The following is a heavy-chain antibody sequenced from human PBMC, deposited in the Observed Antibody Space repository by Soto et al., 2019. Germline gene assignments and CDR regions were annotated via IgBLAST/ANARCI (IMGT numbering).Heavy chain of an antibody. J-gene: IGHJ4*02. CDR2: ISYDGSNK. CDR1: GFTFSSYA. Sequence: QVQLVESGGGVVQPGRSLRLSCAASGFTFSSYAMNWVRQAPGKGLEWVAVISYDGSNKYYADSVKGRFTISRDNSKNTLYLQMNSLRAEDTAVYYCARANGVTLATVDYWGQGTLVTVSS. CDR3: ARANGVTLATVDY. D-gene: IGHD5-12*01. V-gene: IGHV3-30-3*01.